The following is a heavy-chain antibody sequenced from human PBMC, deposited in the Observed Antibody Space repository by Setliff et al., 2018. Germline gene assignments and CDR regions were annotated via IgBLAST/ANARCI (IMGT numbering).Heavy chain of an antibody. V-gene: IGHV3-30*02. CDR1: GFMFNSYG. CDR2: LRFDGKTQ. Sequence: QSGGSLRLSCTASGFMFNSYGMHWVRQAPGKGLEWVAYLRFDGKTQHYADFVKGRFIISRDNFNNTLYLQMKGLGAEDTAHYYCARGKGNGSGGYFGYDPFDVWGQGTLVTVSS. J-gene: IGHJ3*01. CDR3: ARGKGNGSGGYFGYDPFDV. D-gene: IGHD3-22*01.